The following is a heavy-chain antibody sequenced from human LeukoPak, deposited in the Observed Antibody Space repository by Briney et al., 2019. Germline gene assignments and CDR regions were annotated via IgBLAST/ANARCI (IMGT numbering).Heavy chain of an antibody. V-gene: IGHV4-38-2*02. J-gene: IGHJ6*03. CDR2: IYHSGST. Sequence: SETLSLTCTVSGCSISSGYYWGWIRQPPGKGLEWIGSIYHSGSTYYNPSLKSRVTISVDTSKNQFSLKLSSVTAADTAVYYCARDSDMDVWGKGTTVTVSS. CDR1: GCSISSGYY. CDR3: ARDSDMDV.